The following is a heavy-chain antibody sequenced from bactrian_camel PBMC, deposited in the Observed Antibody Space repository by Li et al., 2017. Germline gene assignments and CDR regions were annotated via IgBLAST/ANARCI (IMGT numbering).Heavy chain of an antibody. CDR1: GFTSNSCG. CDR2: IDPAGSI. D-gene: IGHD5*01. J-gene: IGHJ4*01. V-gene: IGHV3S10*01. Sequence: VQLVESGGGLVQSGGSLRLSCTAPGFTSNSCGMNWHRQATGKQREWVARIDPAGSINYMPTLKGRFTLSKDEAKDTVYLQMDNLTPEDTANYTCQSWGLEQSCSGRGQGTQVTVS. CDR3: QSWGLEQSCSG.